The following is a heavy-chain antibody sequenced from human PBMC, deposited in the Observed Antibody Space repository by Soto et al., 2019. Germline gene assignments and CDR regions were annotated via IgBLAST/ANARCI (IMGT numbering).Heavy chain of an antibody. CDR1: GFTFSSYG. J-gene: IGHJ6*02. CDR2: IWYDGSNK. D-gene: IGHD3-10*01. V-gene: IGHV3-33*01. CDR3: ARDDYGSGSYYILSPSYYYYGIDV. Sequence: QVQLVESGGGVVQPGRSLRLSCAASGFTFSSYGMHWVRQAPGKGLEWVAVIWYDGSNKYYADSVKGRFTISRDNSKNTLYLQMNSLRAEDTAVYYCARDDYGSGSYYILSPSYYYYGIDVWGQGTTVTVSS.